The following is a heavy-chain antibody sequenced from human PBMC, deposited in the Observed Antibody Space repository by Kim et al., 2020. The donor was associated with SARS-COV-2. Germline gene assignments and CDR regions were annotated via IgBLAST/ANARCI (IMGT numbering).Heavy chain of an antibody. V-gene: IGHV3-73*01. CDR3: AMGSPLPDSAYDCLDY. CDR2: IRSKANNYET. CDR1: SA. D-gene: IGHD5-12*01. J-gene: IGHJ4*02. Sequence: SAIHWVRQASGRGLEWLSRIRSKANNYETAYSASAVKGRFTISRDDSRNTAYLEMYSLNSEDTAIYYCAMGSPLPDSAYDCLDYWGRGTLAT.